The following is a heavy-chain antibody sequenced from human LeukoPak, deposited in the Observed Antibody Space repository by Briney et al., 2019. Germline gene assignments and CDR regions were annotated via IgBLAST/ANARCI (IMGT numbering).Heavy chain of an antibody. CDR3: ASQGVGATGGFDY. CDR2: INPNSGGT. J-gene: IGHJ4*02. Sequence: ASVKVSCKASGYTFTGYYMHWVRQAPGQGLEWMGWINPNSGGTNYAQKFQGRVIMTRDTSISTAYMELSRLRSDDTAVYYCASQGVGATGGFDYWGQGTLVTVSS. D-gene: IGHD1-26*01. V-gene: IGHV1-2*02. CDR1: GYTFTGYY.